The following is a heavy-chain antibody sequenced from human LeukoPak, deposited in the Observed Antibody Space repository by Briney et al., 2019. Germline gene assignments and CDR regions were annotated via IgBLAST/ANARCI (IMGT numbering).Heavy chain of an antibody. D-gene: IGHD3-22*01. CDR3: AKDGRRSGYYYYYYYMDV. V-gene: IGHV3-66*01. CDR2: IYSGGST. CDR1: EFSVGSNY. Sequence: SGGSLRLSCAASEFSVGSNYMTWVRQAPGKGLEWVSLIYSGGSTYYADSVKGRFTISRDNSKNTLYLQMNSLRAEDTAVYYCAKDGRRSGYYYYYYYMDVWGKGTTVTISS. J-gene: IGHJ6*03.